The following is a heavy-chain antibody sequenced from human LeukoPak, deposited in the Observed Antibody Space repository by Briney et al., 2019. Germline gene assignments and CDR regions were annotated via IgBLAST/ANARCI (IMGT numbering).Heavy chain of an antibody. V-gene: IGHV1-69*04. CDR3: ARLGRSGSYYPYYFDY. CDR2: IIPILGIA. Sequence: ASVKVSCKASGGTFSSYAISWVRQAPGQGLEWMGRIIPILGIANYAQKFQGRVTITADKSTSTAYVELSSLRSEDTAVYYCARLGRSGSYYPYYFDYWGQGTLVTVSS. J-gene: IGHJ4*02. CDR1: GGTFSSYA. D-gene: IGHD3-10*01.